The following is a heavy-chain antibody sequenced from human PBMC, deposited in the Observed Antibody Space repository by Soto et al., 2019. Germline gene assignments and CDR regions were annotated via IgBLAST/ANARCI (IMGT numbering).Heavy chain of an antibody. D-gene: IGHD3-10*01. J-gene: IGHJ4*02. CDR1: GGSISSYY. Sequence: SETLSLTCTVSGGSISSYYWSWIRQPPGKGLEWIRYIYYSGSTNYTPSLKSRVTISVDTSKNQFSLKLTSVTAADTAVYYCARAPRGNYGYPSYFDYWGQGTLVTVSS. CDR2: IYYSGST. V-gene: IGHV4-59*01. CDR3: ARAPRGNYGYPSYFDY.